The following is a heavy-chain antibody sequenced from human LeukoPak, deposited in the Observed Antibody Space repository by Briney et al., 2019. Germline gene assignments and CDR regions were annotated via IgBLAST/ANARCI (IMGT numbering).Heavy chain of an antibody. V-gene: IGHV3-7*01. J-gene: IGHJ4*02. CDR2: IKQDGSVK. CDR1: GFTFNNYW. Sequence: GGSLRLSCAASGFTFNNYWMSWVRQAPGKGLEWVANIKQDGSVKYYVDSVRGRFTISRDNAKNSLYLQVNSLRAGDTAVYYCARIGYSSSSNDYWGQGTLVIVSS. D-gene: IGHD6-6*01. CDR3: ARIGYSSSSNDY.